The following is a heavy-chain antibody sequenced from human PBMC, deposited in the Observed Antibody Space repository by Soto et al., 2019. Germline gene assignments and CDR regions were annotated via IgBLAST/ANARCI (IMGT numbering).Heavy chain of an antibody. V-gene: IGHV3-30*18. Sequence: QVQLVESGGGVVQPGRSLKLSCAASGFTFSSYGMHWVRQAPGKGLEWVAVISYDGSNKYYADSVKGRFTISRDNSKNTRYLQMNSLRAEDTAVYYCAKDWDSTSYWGQGTLVTVSS. CDR3: AKDWDSTSY. J-gene: IGHJ4*02. D-gene: IGHD6-6*01. CDR2: ISYDGSNK. CDR1: GFTFSSYG.